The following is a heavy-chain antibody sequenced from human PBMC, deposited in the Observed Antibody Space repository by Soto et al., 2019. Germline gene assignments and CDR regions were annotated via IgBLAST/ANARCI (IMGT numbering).Heavy chain of an antibody. CDR3: ARSDDFWSGGMDV. CDR1: GGTLSSYA. CDR2: IIPIFDKP. Sequence: TSVKVSCKASGGTLSSYAVHWVRQAPGQGLERVGGIIPIFDKPNYAQRFQGRVRLTADKSKHTSYMELRSLTPEDTALYYCARSDDFWSGGMDVWGQGTTVTVSS. V-gene: IGHV1-69*06. J-gene: IGHJ6*02. D-gene: IGHD3-3*01.